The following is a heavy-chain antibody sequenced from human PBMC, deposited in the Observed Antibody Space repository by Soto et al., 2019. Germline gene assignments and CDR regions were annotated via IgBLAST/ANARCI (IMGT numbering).Heavy chain of an antibody. J-gene: IGHJ6*02. CDR3: ARLRWYCSSNSCYYYYGMDV. V-gene: IGHV4-34*01. D-gene: IGHD2-2*01. CDR2: INHSGST. CDR1: GGSFSGYY. Sequence: PSETLSLTSAVYGGSFSGYYWSLIRHPPGKGLEWIGEINHSGSTNYNPSLKSRVTISVDTSKNQFSLKLSSVTAADTAVYYCARLRWYCSSNSCYYYYGMDVWGQGTTVT.